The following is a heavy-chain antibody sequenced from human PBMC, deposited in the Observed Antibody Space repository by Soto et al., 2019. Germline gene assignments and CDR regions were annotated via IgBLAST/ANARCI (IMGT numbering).Heavy chain of an antibody. CDR3: ARAVAVPADFDY. V-gene: IGHV1-18*01. CDR1: GYTFTRSG. D-gene: IGHD6-19*01. CDR2: ISSYNGDT. Sequence: ASVKVSCKASGYTFTRSGISWVRQAPGQGPEWMGWISSYNGDTNYSQKFQGRVTITRDTSASTAYMELSSLRSEDTAVYYCARAVAVPADFDYWGQGTLVTVSS. J-gene: IGHJ4*02.